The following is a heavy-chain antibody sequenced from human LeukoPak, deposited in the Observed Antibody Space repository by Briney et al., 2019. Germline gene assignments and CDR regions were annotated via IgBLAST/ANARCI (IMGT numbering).Heavy chain of an antibody. CDR3: AREYTAMAYDY. Sequence: PGGSLRLSCVASGFAFSDDSMNWVRQPPGKGLEWVSSISSTSTYTYYADSVKGRFTISRDNARNSLFLQMNNLRVDDSAVYYCAREYTAMAYDYWGQGNLDTVSS. CDR1: GFAFSDDS. CDR2: ISSTSTYT. V-gene: IGHV3-21*01. D-gene: IGHD5-18*01. J-gene: IGHJ4*02.